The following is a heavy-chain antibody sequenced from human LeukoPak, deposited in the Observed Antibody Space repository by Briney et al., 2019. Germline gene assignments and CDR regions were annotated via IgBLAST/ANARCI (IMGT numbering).Heavy chain of an antibody. CDR2: IYYSGST. D-gene: IGHD6-13*01. CDR3: ATGYSSSWPYYFDY. Sequence: SETLSLTCTVSGGSISSYYWSWIRQPPGKGLEWIGYIYYSGSTNYNPSLKSRVTISIDTSKNHFSLKLSSVTAADTAVYYCATGYSSSWPYYFDYWGQGNLVTVSS. CDR1: GGSISSYY. V-gene: IGHV4-59*08. J-gene: IGHJ4*02.